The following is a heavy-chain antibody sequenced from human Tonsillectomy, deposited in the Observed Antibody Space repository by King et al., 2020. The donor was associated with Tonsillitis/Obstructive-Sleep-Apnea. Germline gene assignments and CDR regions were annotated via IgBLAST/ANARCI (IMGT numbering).Heavy chain of an antibody. Sequence: QLQESGPGLVKPSETLSLTCTVSGGSISSSSYYWGWIRQPPGKGLEWIGSIYYSGSTYYNPSLKSRVTISVDTSKNQFSLKLSSVTAADTAVYYCARHRPTYYYYGMDVWGQGTTVTVSS. V-gene: IGHV4-39*01. CDR1: GGSISSSSYY. CDR2: IYYSGST. CDR3: ARHRPTYYYYGMDV. J-gene: IGHJ6*02.